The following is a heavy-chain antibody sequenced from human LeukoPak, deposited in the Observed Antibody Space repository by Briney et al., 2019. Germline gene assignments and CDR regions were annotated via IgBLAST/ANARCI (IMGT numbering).Heavy chain of an antibody. D-gene: IGHD2-15*01. CDR3: ARDIAPNVVVVAATPDAFDI. CDR2: ISSSGSYI. J-gene: IGHJ3*02. V-gene: IGHV3-21*01. Sequence: GGSLRLSCAAPGFTFSSYSMNWVRLAPGKGLEWVSSISSSGSYIYYADSVKGRFTISRDNAKNSLYLQMNSLRAEDTAVYYCARDIAPNVVVVAATPDAFDIWGQGTMVTVSS. CDR1: GFTFSSYS.